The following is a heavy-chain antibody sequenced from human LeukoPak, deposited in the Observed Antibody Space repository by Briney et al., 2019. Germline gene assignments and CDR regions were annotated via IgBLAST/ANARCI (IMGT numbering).Heavy chain of an antibody. D-gene: IGHD2-2*01. J-gene: IGHJ4*02. CDR2: INTNTGNP. CDR1: GYTFTSYA. Sequence: ASVKVSCKAPGYTFTSYAMNWVRQAPGQGLEWMGWINTNTGNPTYAQGFTGRFVFSLDTSVSTAYLQICSLKAEDTAVYYCARDQEGYCSSTSCSLSYYFDYWGQGTLVTVSS. CDR3: ARDQEGYCSSTSCSLSYYFDY. V-gene: IGHV7-4-1*01.